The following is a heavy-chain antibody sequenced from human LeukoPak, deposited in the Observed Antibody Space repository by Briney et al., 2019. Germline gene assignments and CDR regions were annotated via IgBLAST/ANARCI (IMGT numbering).Heavy chain of an antibody. V-gene: IGHV4-34*01. Sequence: PSETLSLTCAVYGGSFSGYYWSWIRQPPGKGLEWIGEINHSGSTNYNPSLKSRVTMSVDTSKNQFSLKLSSVTAADTAVYYCARGGGYYYDSLDYWGQGTLVTVSS. CDR3: ARGGGYYYDSLDY. CDR2: INHSGST. CDR1: GGSFSGYY. D-gene: IGHD3-22*01. J-gene: IGHJ4*02.